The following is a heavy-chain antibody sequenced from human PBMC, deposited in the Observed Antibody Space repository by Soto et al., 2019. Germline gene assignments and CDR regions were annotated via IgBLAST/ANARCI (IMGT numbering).Heavy chain of an antibody. V-gene: IGHV4-59*01. Sequence: SSETLSLTCTVSGGSISSYYWSWIRQPPGKGLEWIGYIYYSGSTNYNPSLKSRVTISVDTSKNQFSLKLSSVTAVDTAVYYCARVAEMVRGVIFYAFDIWGQGTMVTVSS. CDR2: IYYSGST. D-gene: IGHD3-10*01. J-gene: IGHJ3*02. CDR3: ARVAEMVRGVIFYAFDI. CDR1: GGSISSYY.